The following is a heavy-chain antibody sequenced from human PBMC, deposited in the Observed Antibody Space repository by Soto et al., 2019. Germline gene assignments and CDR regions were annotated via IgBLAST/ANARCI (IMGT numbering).Heavy chain of an antibody. Sequence: SVKVSCKASGGTFSSYAISWVRQAPGQGLEWMGGIIPIFGTANYAQKFQGRVTITADESTSTAYMELSSLRSEDTAVYYCARDQNYDILTGYYIPSPDAFDIWGQGTMVTVSS. CDR2: IIPIFGTA. J-gene: IGHJ3*02. D-gene: IGHD3-9*01. CDR3: ARDQNYDILTGYYIPSPDAFDI. V-gene: IGHV1-69*13. CDR1: GGTFSSYA.